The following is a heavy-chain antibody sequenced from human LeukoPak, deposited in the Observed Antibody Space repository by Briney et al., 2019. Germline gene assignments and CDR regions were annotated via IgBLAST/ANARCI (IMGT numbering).Heavy chain of an antibody. V-gene: IGHV4-59*01. Sequence: PSETLSLTCTVSGGSISSYYWSWVRQPPGKGLEGIGDIYYSGSTNYNPSLTSGGTISVDKSKNQFSLQLSSVTAADTAVYYCASVLHTYDSSGYYFEDYFDYWRQGTLVTVSS. CDR3: ASVLHTYDSSGYYFEDYFDY. J-gene: IGHJ4*02. CDR1: GGSISSYY. D-gene: IGHD3-22*01. CDR2: IYYSGST.